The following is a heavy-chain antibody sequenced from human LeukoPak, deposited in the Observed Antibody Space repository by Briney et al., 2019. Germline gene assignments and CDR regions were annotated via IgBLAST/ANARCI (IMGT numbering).Heavy chain of an antibody. CDR2: IYYSGST. V-gene: IGHV4-59*01. D-gene: IGHD3-10*01. J-gene: IGHJ2*01. CDR3: ARLQRITMAGPDYWYFDL. CDR1: GDSISSYY. Sequence: PSETLSLTCTVSGDSISSYYRSWIRQPPEKGLEWIGYIYYSGSTNYNPSLKSRVTISVDTSKTHFSLKMNSVPAADTAVYYCARLQRITMAGPDYWYFDLWGRGTLVTVSS.